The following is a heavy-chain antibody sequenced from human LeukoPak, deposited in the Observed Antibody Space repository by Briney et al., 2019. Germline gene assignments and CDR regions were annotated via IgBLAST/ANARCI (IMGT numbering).Heavy chain of an antibody. Sequence: ASVKVSCKASGYTFTGYYMHWVRQAPGQGLEWMGWINPNSGGTNYAQKFQGRVTMTRDTSISTAYMELSRLRSDDTAVYYCARYGSLGNYYYYMDVWGKGTTVTVSS. CDR3: ARYGSLGNYYYYMDV. CDR2: INPNSGGT. V-gene: IGHV1-2*02. J-gene: IGHJ6*03. D-gene: IGHD5-24*01. CDR1: GYTFTGYY.